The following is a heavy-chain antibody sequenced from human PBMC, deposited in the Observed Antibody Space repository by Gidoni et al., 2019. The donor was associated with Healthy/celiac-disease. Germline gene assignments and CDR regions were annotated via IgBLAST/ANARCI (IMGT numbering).Heavy chain of an antibody. V-gene: IGHV3-74*01. CDR2: MNGGGSGT. CDR1: GSPFSSYW. CDR3: ARGRIGRGIVVVPAAFDY. Sequence: EVQLVESGGGRVQPGGSLRLSCAASGSPFSSYWRHWVGQAPGQGRVWVSRMNGGGSGTSYADSMKDRFTISRDNAKNTLYLQMNSLRAEDTAVYYCARGRIGRGIVVVPAAFDYWGQGTLVTVSS. J-gene: IGHJ4*02. D-gene: IGHD2-2*01.